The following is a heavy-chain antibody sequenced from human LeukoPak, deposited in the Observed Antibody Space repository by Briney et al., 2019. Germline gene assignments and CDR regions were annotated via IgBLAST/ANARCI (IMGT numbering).Heavy chain of an antibody. CDR1: GYTFTSYY. CDR3: ARAIYCSGGSCHWEFDY. Sequence: GASVKVSCKASGYTFTSYYMHWVRQAPGQGLEWMGIINPRDGSISYAQKFRGRVTMTRATSTSTVYMELSSLSSEDTAVYYCARAIYCSGGSCHWEFDYWGQGTLVTVSS. CDR2: INPRDGSI. D-gene: IGHD2-15*01. V-gene: IGHV1-46*01. J-gene: IGHJ4*02.